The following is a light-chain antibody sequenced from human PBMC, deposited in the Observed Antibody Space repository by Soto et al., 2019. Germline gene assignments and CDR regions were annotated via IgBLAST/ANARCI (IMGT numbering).Light chain of an antibody. Sequence: EVVLTQSKGTLSLSPGERATFSCRASQSVSSNYLAWYQQKPGQAPRLLIYGAFKRATGIPDRFSGSGSGTDFTLTISRMEPEDFAVYCCQQYGSSPRTFGQGTKVDIK. V-gene: IGKV3-20*01. CDR3: QQYGSSPRT. CDR2: GAF. J-gene: IGKJ1*01. CDR1: QSVSSNY.